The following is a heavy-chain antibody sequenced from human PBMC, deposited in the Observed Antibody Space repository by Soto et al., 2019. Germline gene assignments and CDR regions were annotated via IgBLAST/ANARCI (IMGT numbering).Heavy chain of an antibody. V-gene: IGHV4-39*01. D-gene: IGHD3-22*01. Sequence: SETLSLTCTVSGGSISSSSYYWGWIRQPPGKGLEWIGSIYYSGSTYYNPSLKSRVTISVDTSKNQFSLKLSSVTAADTAVYYCSAYYDSSGYPFDYWGQGTLVTV. J-gene: IGHJ4*02. CDR2: IYYSGST. CDR1: GGSISSSSYY. CDR3: SAYYDSSGYPFDY.